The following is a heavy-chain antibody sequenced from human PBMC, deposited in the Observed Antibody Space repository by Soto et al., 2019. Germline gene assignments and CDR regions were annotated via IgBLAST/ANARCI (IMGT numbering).Heavy chain of an antibody. CDR3: ARDNDFWSGKQPDY. V-gene: IGHV3-33*01. Sequence: GGSLRLSCAASGFTFSSYGMHWVRQAPGKGLEWVAVIWYDGSNKYYADSVKGRFTISRDNSKNTLYLQMNSLRAEDTAVYYCARDNDFWSGKQPDYWGQGTLVTVSS. J-gene: IGHJ4*02. CDR1: GFTFSSYG. CDR2: IWYDGSNK. D-gene: IGHD3-3*01.